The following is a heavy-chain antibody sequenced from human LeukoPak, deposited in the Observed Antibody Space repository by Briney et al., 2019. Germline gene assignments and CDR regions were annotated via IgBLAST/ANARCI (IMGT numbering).Heavy chain of an antibody. J-gene: IGHJ2*01. CDR2: IYYSGST. CDR3: ASIGYCSSTSCYSSYWYFDL. Sequence: MASETLSLTCTVSGGSISSSNYYWGWIRQPPGKGLEWIGSIYYSGSTYYNPSLKSRVTISVDTSKNQFSLKLSSVTAADTAVYYCASIGYCSSTSCYSSYWYFDLWGRGTLVTVSS. D-gene: IGHD2-2*01. CDR1: GGSISSSNYY. V-gene: IGHV4-39*07.